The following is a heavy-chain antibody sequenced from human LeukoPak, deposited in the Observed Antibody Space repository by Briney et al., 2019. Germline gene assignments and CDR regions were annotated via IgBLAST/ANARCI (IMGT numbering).Heavy chain of an antibody. D-gene: IGHD3-22*01. CDR2: INPDGSGK. J-gene: IGHJ4*02. V-gene: IGHV3-7*01. CDR3: ARVAAYDLDY. CDR1: GFTLSTYW. Sequence: GGSLRLSCEASGFTLSTYWMNWVRQVPGKGLDWGANINPDGSGKRYVDSVKGRFTIARDNADNSLSLQMNSLRAEDTAVYYCARVAAYDLDYWGQGSLVTVSS.